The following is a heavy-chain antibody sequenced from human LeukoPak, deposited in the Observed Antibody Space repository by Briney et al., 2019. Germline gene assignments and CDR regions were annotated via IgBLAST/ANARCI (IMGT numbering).Heavy chain of an antibody. CDR1: GYTFTNYG. J-gene: IGHJ4*02. Sequence: ASVKVSCKASGYTFTNYGISWVRQAPGQGLEWMAWIGANNGETRYAQNFQGRVTMTTDTSTSTAYMELRSLRSDDTAVYYCARVPPSAHQLLSSDYWGQGTQVTVSS. CDR3: ARVPPSAHQLLSSDY. V-gene: IGHV1-18*04. CDR2: IGANNGET. D-gene: IGHD2-2*01.